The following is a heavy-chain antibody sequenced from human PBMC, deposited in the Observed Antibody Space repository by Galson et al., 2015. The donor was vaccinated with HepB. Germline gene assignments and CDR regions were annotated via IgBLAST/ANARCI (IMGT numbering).Heavy chain of an antibody. Sequence: SVKVPCKASGYTFSSYYMHWVRQAPGQGLEWMGIINPSAGSTSYAQKFQGRVSMTRDTSTGTVYMELSSLRSEDTAVYYCTRDPESDCSGGSCYSCGFDYWGQGTLVTVSS. CDR2: INPSAGST. D-gene: IGHD2-15*01. CDR1: GYTFSSYY. CDR3: TRDPESDCSGGSCYSCGFDY. J-gene: IGHJ4*02. V-gene: IGHV1-46*03.